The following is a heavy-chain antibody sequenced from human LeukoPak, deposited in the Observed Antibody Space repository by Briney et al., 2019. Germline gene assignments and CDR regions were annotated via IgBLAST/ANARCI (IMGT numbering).Heavy chain of an antibody. Sequence: GESLKISCKGSGYSFTSYWIGWARQMPGKGLEWMGIIYPGDSDTRYSPSFQGQVTISADKSLSTAYLQWNSLKASDTAMYYCARTRSFYGSGSRNWFDPWGQGTLVTVSS. J-gene: IGHJ5*02. CDR3: ARTRSFYGSGSRNWFDP. CDR1: GYSFTSYW. CDR2: IYPGDSDT. D-gene: IGHD3-10*01. V-gene: IGHV5-51*01.